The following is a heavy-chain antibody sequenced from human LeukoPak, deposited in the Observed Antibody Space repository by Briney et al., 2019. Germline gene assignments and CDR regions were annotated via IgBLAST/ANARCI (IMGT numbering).Heavy chain of an antibody. V-gene: IGHV4-38-2*01. Sequence: SETLSLTCAVCGYSISSDYYWGWLRPPPGKGLEWIGSIYHSGSTYYNPSLKSRVTISVDTSKNQFSLKLSFVTAADTAVYYCARPTYSGSYSGAFDIWGQGTMLTVSS. D-gene: IGHD1-26*01. CDR3: ARPTYSGSYSGAFDI. CDR1: GYSISSDYY. J-gene: IGHJ3*02. CDR2: IYHSGST.